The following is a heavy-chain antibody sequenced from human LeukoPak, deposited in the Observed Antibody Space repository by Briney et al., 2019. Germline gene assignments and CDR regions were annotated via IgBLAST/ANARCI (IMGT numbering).Heavy chain of an antibody. J-gene: IGHJ4*02. CDR3: ARGANRLDY. CDR1: GGSISTYY. CDR2: IYYSGST. Sequence: SETLSLTCTVSGGSISTYYWSWIRQTPGKGLEWIGFIYYSGSTNYNPSLKSRVTMSVDTSKSQFSLKLTSVTAADTALYYCARGANRLDYWGQGTLVTVSS. D-gene: IGHD1-14*01. V-gene: IGHV4-59*01.